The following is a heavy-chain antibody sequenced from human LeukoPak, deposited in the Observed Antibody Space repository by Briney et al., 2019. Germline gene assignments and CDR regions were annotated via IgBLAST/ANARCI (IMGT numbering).Heavy chain of an antibody. CDR3: ARGRSSSWPSYYYYYMDV. CDR1: GYTFTGYW. CDR2: INPNSGGT. Sequence: GASVKLSCKAFGYTFTGYWMHWVRQAPGQGLEWMGWINPNSGGTNYAQKFQGRVTMTRDTSISTAYMELSRLRSDDTAVYYCARGRSSSWPSYYYYYMDVWGKGTTVTVSS. J-gene: IGHJ6*03. V-gene: IGHV1-2*02. D-gene: IGHD2-2*01.